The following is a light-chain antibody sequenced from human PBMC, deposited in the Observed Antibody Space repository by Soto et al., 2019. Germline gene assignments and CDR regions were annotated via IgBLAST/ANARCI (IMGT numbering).Light chain of an antibody. CDR2: DVS. Sequence: QSALTQPASVSGSPGQSITISCTGTNGDVGAYNYVSWYQQHPGKAPRLMIYDVSNRPSGASNRFSGSKSGNTASLTISGLQAEDEADYYCSSFTNTYSYVFGTGTKLTVL. J-gene: IGLJ1*01. CDR1: NGDVGAYNY. V-gene: IGLV2-14*01. CDR3: SSFTNTYSYV.